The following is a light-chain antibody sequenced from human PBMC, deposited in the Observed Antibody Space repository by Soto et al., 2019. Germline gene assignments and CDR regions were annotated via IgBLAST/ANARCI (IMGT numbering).Light chain of an antibody. CDR1: SGSIASNY. V-gene: IGLV6-57*02. Sequence: NFMLTQPHSVSESPGKTVTISCTGSSGSIASNYVQWYQQRPGSAPTTVIYEDNQRPSGVPDRFSGSIDSSSNSASLTISGLKTEDEADYYCQSYVSSNVFGSGTKLTVL. CDR3: QSYVSSNV. CDR2: EDN. J-gene: IGLJ6*01.